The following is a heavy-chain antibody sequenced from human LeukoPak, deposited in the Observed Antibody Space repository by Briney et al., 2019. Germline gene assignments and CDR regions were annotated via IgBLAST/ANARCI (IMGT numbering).Heavy chain of an antibody. CDR1: GFTFSSYA. CDR2: ISGSADNT. J-gene: IGHJ4*02. CDR3: AKSHYFGSGSLHY. D-gene: IGHD3-10*01. V-gene: IGHV3-23*01. Sequence: GGSLRLSCAASGFTFSSYAMSWFRQAPGKGLEWVSGISGSADNTYYADSVKGRFTISRDNSKNTLYLQMNSLRAEDAAVYYCAKSHYFGSGSLHYWGQGTLVTVSS.